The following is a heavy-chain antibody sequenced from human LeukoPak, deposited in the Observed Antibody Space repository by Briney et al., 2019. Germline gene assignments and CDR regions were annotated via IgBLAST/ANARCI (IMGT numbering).Heavy chain of an antibody. CDR1: GGTFSSYA. V-gene: IGHV1-69*13. D-gene: IGHD2-2*01. CDR2: IIPIFGTA. CDR3: ARDLTLYRGSTSCLGY. J-gene: IGHJ4*02. Sequence: PGASVKVSCKASGGTFSSYAISWVRQAPGQGLEWMGGIIPIFGTANYAQKFQGRVTITADESTSTAYMELSSLRSEDTAVYYCARDLTLYRGSTSCLGYWGQGTLVTVSS.